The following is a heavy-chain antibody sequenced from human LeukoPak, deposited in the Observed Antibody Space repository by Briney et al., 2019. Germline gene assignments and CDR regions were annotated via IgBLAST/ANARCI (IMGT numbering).Heavy chain of an antibody. Sequence: GGSLRLSRAASGFTVSSNYMSWVRQAPGKGLEWVSVIYSGGSTYYADSVKGRFTISRDNSKNTLYLQMNSLRAEDTAVYYCASEAVAGRFYCGMDVWGQGTTVTVSS. CDR1: GFTVSSNY. D-gene: IGHD6-19*01. CDR2: IYSGGST. CDR3: ASEAVAGRFYCGMDV. J-gene: IGHJ6*02. V-gene: IGHV3-66*01.